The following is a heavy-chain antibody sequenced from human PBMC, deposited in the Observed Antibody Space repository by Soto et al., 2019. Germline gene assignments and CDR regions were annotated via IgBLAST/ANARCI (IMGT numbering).Heavy chain of an antibody. CDR3: TRLGIAAAGTDY. Sequence: GGSLRLSCAACGFTFSGSAMHWVRQASGKGLEWVGRIRSKAKSYATVYAASVKGRFTISRDDSKNTAYLQMNSLKTEDTAVYYCTRLGIAAAGTDYWGQGTLVTVSS. V-gene: IGHV3-73*01. CDR2: IRSKAKSYAT. J-gene: IGHJ4*02. D-gene: IGHD6-13*01. CDR1: GFTFSGSA.